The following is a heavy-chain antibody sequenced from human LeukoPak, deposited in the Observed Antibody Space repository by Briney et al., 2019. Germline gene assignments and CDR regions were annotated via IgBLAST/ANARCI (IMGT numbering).Heavy chain of an antibody. D-gene: IGHD2-15*01. V-gene: IGHV1-3*01. CDR1: GFTFTTYT. CDR3: ARGGGSCYRACDYYGMDV. J-gene: IGHJ6*02. CDR2: INAANGNT. Sequence: ASVKVSCKTSGFTFTTYTMHWVRQAPGQRLEWMGWINAANGNTPYSQKFQGRVTITRDTSASTAYMELSSLRSEDTAVYYCARGGGSCYRACDYYGMDVWGQGTTDTVSS.